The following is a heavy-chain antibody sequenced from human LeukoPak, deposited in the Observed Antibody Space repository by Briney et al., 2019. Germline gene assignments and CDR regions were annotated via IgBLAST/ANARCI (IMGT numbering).Heavy chain of an antibody. V-gene: IGHV3-21*01. J-gene: IGHJ5*02. CDR3: ARGPGQLYGDYEKWSWFDP. CDR2: ISSSSSYI. D-gene: IGHD4-17*01. CDR1: GFTFSSYS. Sequence: GGSLRLFCGASGFTFSSYSMNWVRQARGKGREWVSSISSSSSYIYYADSVKGRFTISRDNAKTSLYLKMNSLRAEDTAVYYWARGPGQLYGDYEKWSWFDPWGQGTLVTVS.